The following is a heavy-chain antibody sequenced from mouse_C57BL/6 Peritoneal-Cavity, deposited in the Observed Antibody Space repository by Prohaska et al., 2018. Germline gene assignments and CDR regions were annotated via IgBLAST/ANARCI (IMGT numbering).Heavy chain of an antibody. Sequence: KLSCKATGYTCTGYWIERVKQRPGHGLEWIGEILPESGRTNYNEKFKGKATFTADTSSNTAYMQLSSLTTEDSAIYYCASGTTVPDFDYWGQGTTLTVSS. CDR3: ASGTTVPDFDY. CDR1: GYTCTGYW. CDR2: ILPESGRT. V-gene: IGHV1-9*01. J-gene: IGHJ2*01. D-gene: IGHD1-1*01.